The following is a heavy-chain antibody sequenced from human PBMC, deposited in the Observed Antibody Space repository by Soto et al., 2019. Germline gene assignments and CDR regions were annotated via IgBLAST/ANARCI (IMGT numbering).Heavy chain of an antibody. CDR3: TTALGEGEDYYYYYMDV. Sequence: GGSLRLSCAASGFTFSNAWMSWVRQAPGKGLEWVGRIKSKTDGGTTDYAAPVKGRFTISRDDSKNTLYLQMNSLKTEDTAVYYCTTALGEGEDYYYYYMDVWGKGTTVTVSS. J-gene: IGHJ6*03. V-gene: IGHV3-15*01. D-gene: IGHD3-16*01. CDR1: GFTFSNAW. CDR2: IKSKTDGGTT.